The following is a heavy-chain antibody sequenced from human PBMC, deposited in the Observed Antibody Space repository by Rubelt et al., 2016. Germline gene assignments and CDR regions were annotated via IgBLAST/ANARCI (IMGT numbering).Heavy chain of an antibody. Sequence: VQLVESGGGVVQPGRSLRLSCAASGFTFSTYGMHWVRQAPGKGLEWVSSISSSSSYIYYADSVKGRFTISRDNAKNSLYLQMNSLIAEDTAVYYCARGISNYVDYWGQGTLVTVSS. J-gene: IGHJ4*02. V-gene: IGHV3-21*01. CDR1: GFTFSTYG. CDR2: ISSSSSYI. D-gene: IGHD4-11*01. CDR3: ARGISNYVDY.